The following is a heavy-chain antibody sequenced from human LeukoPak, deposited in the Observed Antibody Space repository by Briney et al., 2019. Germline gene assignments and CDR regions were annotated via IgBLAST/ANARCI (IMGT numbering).Heavy chain of an antibody. D-gene: IGHD2-21*01. Sequence: GGSLRLSCAASGFIFSSYSMNWVRQAPGKGLEWVANIKYDGSEQHYVDSVRGRFTISKDNSESSLYLQMNSLRAEDTAVYYCAREAVEGIVVALDYWGQGTLVAVSS. J-gene: IGHJ4*02. V-gene: IGHV3-7*03. CDR3: AREAVEGIVVALDY. CDR1: GFIFSSYS. CDR2: IKYDGSEQ.